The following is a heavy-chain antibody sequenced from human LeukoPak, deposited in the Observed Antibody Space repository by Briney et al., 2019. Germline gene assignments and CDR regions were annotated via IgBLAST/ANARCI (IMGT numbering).Heavy chain of an antibody. CDR1: GGSISSSSYY. V-gene: IGHV4-61*05. D-gene: IGHD6-6*01. Sequence: PSETLSLTCTVSGGSISSSSYYWGWIRQPPGKGLEWIGYIYSSGGTNYNPSLKSRVTISVDTSKNQFSLKLSSVTAADTAYYHCARVPYGGSASLFDYWGQGTLVTVSS. J-gene: IGHJ4*02. CDR2: IYSSGGT. CDR3: ARVPYGGSASLFDY.